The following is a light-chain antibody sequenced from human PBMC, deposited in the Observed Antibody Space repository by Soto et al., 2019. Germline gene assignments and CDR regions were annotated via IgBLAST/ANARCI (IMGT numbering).Light chain of an antibody. CDR3: QQYKNWPPIT. Sequence: EIQMTQSPSTLSASEGDRVTLSCRARQSVSIWLAWYQQKPXQAPRLXXYGADTRATGGPARCSGSGPGTEVTLTISSLQPEDFAVYDCQQYKNWPPITVGQVTRLEIK. CDR1: QSVSIW. V-gene: IGKV3-15*01. CDR2: GAD. J-gene: IGKJ5*01.